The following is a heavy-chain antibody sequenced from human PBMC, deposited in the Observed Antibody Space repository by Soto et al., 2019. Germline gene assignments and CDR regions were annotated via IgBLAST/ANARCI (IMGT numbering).Heavy chain of an antibody. D-gene: IGHD3-16*01. CDR1: GLRFGNYW. V-gene: IGHV3-7*01. Sequence: EMQLVESGGGLVQPGGSLRLSCAVAGLRFGNYWMSWVRQAPGTGLEWLANIKEDGREKYYVDSVKGRFTISRDNAQNSLYLQMNNLRAEDTAVYYGATKGGRGDAFASWGQGTKVTVSS. J-gene: IGHJ3*02. CDR3: ATKGGRGDAFAS. CDR2: IKEDGREK.